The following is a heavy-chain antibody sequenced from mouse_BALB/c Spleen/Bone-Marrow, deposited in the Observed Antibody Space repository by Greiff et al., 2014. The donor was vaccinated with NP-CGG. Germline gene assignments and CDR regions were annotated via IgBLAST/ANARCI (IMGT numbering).Heavy chain of an antibody. Sequence: QAQLKESGPGLVAPSQSLSITCTVSGISLTSYGVSWVRQPPGKGLEWLGVIWGDGSTNYHSALISKLSISKDNSKSQVFLKLNSLQTDDTATYYCAKGPYYGYLYFDVWGAGTTVTVSS. V-gene: IGHV2-3*01. CDR3: AKGPYYGYLYFDV. CDR1: GISLTSYG. D-gene: IGHD1-2*01. J-gene: IGHJ1*01. CDR2: IWGDGST.